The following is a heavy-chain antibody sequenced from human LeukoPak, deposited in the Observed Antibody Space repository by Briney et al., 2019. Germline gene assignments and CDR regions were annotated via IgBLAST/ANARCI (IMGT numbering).Heavy chain of an antibody. Sequence: GGSLRLSCAASGFTFSRHWMHWVRQAPGKGLVWISRINSDASDTNYADFVKGRFTISRDNAKNTVYLQISSLRDEDTAVYYCARICSSTDCLIPDWGQGTLVTVSS. CDR3: ARICSSTDCLIPD. CDR2: INSDASDT. CDR1: GFTFSRHW. J-gene: IGHJ4*02. D-gene: IGHD2-2*01. V-gene: IGHV3-74*01.